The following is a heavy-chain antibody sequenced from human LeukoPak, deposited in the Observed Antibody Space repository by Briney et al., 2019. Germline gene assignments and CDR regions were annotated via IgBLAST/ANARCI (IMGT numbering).Heavy chain of an antibody. J-gene: IGHJ4*02. CDR3: AKGPIYSSGWYKHFDY. CDR2: ISYDGSNK. V-gene: IGHV3-30*18. D-gene: IGHD6-19*01. Sequence: QTGGSLRLSCAASGFTFSSYGMHWVRQAPGKGLEWVAVISYDGSNKYYADSVKGRFTISRDNSKNTLYLQMNSLRAEDTAVYYCAKGPIYSSGWYKHFDYWGQGTLVTVSS. CDR1: GFTFSSYG.